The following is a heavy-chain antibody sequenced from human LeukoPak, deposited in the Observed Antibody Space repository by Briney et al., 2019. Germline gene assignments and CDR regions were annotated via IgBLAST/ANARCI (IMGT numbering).Heavy chain of an antibody. Sequence: PGGSLRLSCAASGFTFSSFGMHWVRQAPGKGLEWVAVIWYDGSNKYYADSVKGRFTISRDNSMNTLSLQMNSLRAEDTAVYYCAKDAAGSSSWANYWGQGALVTVSS. D-gene: IGHD6-13*01. CDR1: GFTFSSFG. V-gene: IGHV3-33*06. CDR3: AKDAAGSSSWANY. CDR2: IWYDGSNK. J-gene: IGHJ4*02.